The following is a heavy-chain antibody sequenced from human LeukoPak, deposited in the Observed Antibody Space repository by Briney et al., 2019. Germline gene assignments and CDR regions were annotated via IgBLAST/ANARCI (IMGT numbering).Heavy chain of an antibody. CDR2: ISAYNGNT. V-gene: IGHV1-18*01. Sequence: ASVKVSCKASGYTFTSYGISWVRQAPGQGLEWMGWISAYNGNTNYAQKLQGRVTMTRNTSISTAYMELSSLRSEDTAVYYCARAPQGLSAYMDVWGKGTTVTISS. CDR3: ARAPQGLSAYMDV. D-gene: IGHD2/OR15-2a*01. CDR1: GYTFTSYG. J-gene: IGHJ6*03.